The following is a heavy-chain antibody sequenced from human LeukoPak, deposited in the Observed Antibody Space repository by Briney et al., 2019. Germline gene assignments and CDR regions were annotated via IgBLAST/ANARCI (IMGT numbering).Heavy chain of an antibody. Sequence: PSETLSLTCAVSGGSISSSTNWWSWVRQPPGKGLEWIGEIYHSGGTNYNPSLKSRITISVDKSQNQFSLKVNSLTAADTAVYYCAREYDYGGNRPGCFQHWGQGTLVIVSS. V-gene: IGHV4-4*02. CDR3: AREYDYGGNRPGCFQH. D-gene: IGHD4-23*01. J-gene: IGHJ1*01. CDR1: GGSISSSTNW. CDR2: IYHSGGT.